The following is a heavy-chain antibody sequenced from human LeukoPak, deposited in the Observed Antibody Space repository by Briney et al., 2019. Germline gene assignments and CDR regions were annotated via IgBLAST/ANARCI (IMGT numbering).Heavy chain of an antibody. CDR1: GGSISSYY. Sequence: SETLSLTCTVSGGSISSYYWSWIRQPPGKGLEWIGYIYYSGSTNYNPSLKSRVTISVDTSKNQFSLKLSSVTAADTAVYYCASSFLTYAFDIWGQGTMVTVSS. J-gene: IGHJ3*02. V-gene: IGHV4-59*01. D-gene: IGHD2/OR15-2a*01. CDR2: IYYSGST. CDR3: ASSFLTYAFDI.